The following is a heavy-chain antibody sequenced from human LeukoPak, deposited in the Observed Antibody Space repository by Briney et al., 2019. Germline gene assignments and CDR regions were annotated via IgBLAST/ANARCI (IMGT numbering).Heavy chain of an antibody. J-gene: IGHJ6*03. CDR1: GYTFTGYY. V-gene: IGHV1-69*06. D-gene: IGHD5-12*01. Sequence: ASVKVSCKASGYTFTGYYIHWVRQAPGQGLEWMGGIIPIFGTANYAQKFQGRVTITADKSTSTAYVELSSLRSDDTAVYYCAILLPGGYSGYDYAPYYYYYMDVWGKGTTVTVSS. CDR2: IIPIFGTA. CDR3: AILLPGGYSGYDYAPYYYYYMDV.